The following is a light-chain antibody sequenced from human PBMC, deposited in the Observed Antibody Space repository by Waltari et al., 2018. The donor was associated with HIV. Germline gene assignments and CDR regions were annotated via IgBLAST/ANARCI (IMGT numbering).Light chain of an antibody. CDR3: QSADTSGSYWV. J-gene: IGLJ2*01. Sequence: SSELTQPPPVSVSPGQTAGITCSGDALSKQSVYWYQQKPGQAPVLGISKDSERPSGIPERFSGSTSGTTVTLTISGVQAEDEADYYCQSADTSGSYWVFGGGTKLTVL. V-gene: IGLV3-25*03. CDR1: ALSKQS. CDR2: KDS.